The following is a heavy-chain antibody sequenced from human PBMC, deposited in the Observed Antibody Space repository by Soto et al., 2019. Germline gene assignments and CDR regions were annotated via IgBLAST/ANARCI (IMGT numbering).Heavy chain of an antibody. J-gene: IGHJ3*02. Sequence: TSETLSLTCAVYGGSFSGYYWSWIRQPPGKGLEWIGEINHSGSTNYNPSLKSRVTTSVDTSKNQFSLKLSSVTAADTAVYYCARERYYYDSSGHQNAFDIWGQGTMVTVSS. V-gene: IGHV4-34*01. D-gene: IGHD3-22*01. CDR2: INHSGST. CDR3: ARERYYYDSSGHQNAFDI. CDR1: GGSFSGYY.